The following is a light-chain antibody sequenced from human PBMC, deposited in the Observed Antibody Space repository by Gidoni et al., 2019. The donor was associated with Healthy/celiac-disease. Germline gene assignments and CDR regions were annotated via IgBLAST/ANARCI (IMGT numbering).Light chain of an antibody. CDR3: SSYTSSM. J-gene: IGLJ3*02. V-gene: IGLV2-14*01. CDR2: DVS. CDR1: SSDVGGYNY. Sequence: QSALTQPASVPGSPGQSITISCTGTSSDVGGYNYVSWYQQHPGKAPKLMIYDVSNRPSGVSNRFSGSKSGNTASLTISGLQAEDEADYYCSSYTSSMFGGGTKLTVL.